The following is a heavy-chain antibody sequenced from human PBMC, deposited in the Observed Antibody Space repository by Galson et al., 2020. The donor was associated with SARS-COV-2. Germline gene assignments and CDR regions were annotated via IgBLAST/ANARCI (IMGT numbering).Heavy chain of an antibody. CDR1: GFMFSSYS. V-gene: IGHV3-64D*06. CDR3: SAGYSYGCPLYGNCDYYYGMDV. D-gene: IGHD5-18*01. J-gene: IGHJ6*02. CDR2: ISRNGGST. Sequence: QAGGSLRLSCAASGFMFSSYSMNWVRQAPGKGLEYVSAISRNGGSTYYAASVKGRFTISRDNSKNTLYLQMISLRAEDTALYYCSAGYSYGCPLYGNCDYYYGMDVWGQGTTVTVSS.